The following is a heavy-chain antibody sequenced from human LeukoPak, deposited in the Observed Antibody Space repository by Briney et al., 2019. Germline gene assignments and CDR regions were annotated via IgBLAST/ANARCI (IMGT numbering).Heavy chain of an antibody. CDR3: ARRDFYDTTGYLFDY. CDR1: GFTLSTYE. V-gene: IGHV3-48*03. J-gene: IGHJ4*02. D-gene: IGHD3-22*01. Sequence: PGGSLRLSCAASGFTLSTYEVNWVRQAPGKGLDWVSYITTSGSTMSYADSVKGRFTISRDNAKNSLYLQMNGLRAEDTAVYYCARRDFYDTTGYLFDYWGQGTLVTVSS. CDR2: ITTSGSTM.